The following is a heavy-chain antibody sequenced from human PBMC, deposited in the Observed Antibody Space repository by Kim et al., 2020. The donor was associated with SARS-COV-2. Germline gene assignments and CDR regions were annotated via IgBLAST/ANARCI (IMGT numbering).Heavy chain of an antibody. Sequence: GGSLRLSCAASGFSFSSNSMNWVRQAPGKGLEWVSYISSSSSTKFYADSVKGRFTISRDNAKNSLYLQMNSLRAEDTAVYYCARDQSRIALITVVRYGMDVWGQGTAVTVSS. J-gene: IGHJ6*02. CDR1: GFSFSSNS. D-gene: IGHD6-19*01. CDR3: ARDQSRIALITVVRYGMDV. CDR2: ISSSSSTK. V-gene: IGHV3-48*04.